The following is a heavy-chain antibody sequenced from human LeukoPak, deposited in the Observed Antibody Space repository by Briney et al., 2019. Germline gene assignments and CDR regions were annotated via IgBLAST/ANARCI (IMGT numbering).Heavy chain of an antibody. V-gene: IGHV3-7*01. CDR3: ARVGYSGWNLEY. CDR2: INQGGSVK. Sequence: GGSLRLSCAASGFLFRRYWMSWVRHAPGKGLGWVANINQGGSVKYYVDSVKGRFTIHRDDAKNSLYVQMNSLRDEDTAVYYCARVGYSGWNLEYWGQGTLVTVSS. D-gene: IGHD5-12*01. J-gene: IGHJ4*02. CDR1: GFLFRRYW.